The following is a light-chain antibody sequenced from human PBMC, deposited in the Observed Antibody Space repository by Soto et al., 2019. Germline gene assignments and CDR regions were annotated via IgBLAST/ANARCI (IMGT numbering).Light chain of an antibody. Sequence: QAVVTQPPSVSGAPGQRVTISCTGSSSNIGAGYDVPWYQQLPGTAPKLLIYGNSNRPSGVPDRFSGSKSGTSASLAITGLQAEDEADYYCQSYESSMSAVVFGGGTKLTVL. J-gene: IGLJ2*01. CDR1: SSNIGAGYD. CDR3: QSYESSMSAVV. V-gene: IGLV1-40*01. CDR2: GNS.